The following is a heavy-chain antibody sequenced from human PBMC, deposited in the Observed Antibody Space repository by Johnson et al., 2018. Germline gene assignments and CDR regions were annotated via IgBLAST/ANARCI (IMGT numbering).Heavy chain of an antibody. CDR1: GFTFSSYG. CDR3: ARDESWGYDESCQP. V-gene: IGHV3-30*03. J-gene: IGHJ1*01. Sequence: QVQLVQSGGGVVQPGRSLRLSCAASGFTFSSYGMHWVRQAPGKGLEWVAVISYDGSNKYYADSVKGRFTISRDNSKNTLYLQMNSLRAEGTAVYYCARDESWGYDESCQPWGQGTLVTVFS. D-gene: IGHD5-12*01. CDR2: ISYDGSNK.